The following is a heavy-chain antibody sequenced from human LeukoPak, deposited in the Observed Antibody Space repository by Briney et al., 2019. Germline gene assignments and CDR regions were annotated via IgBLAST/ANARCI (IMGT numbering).Heavy chain of an antibody. V-gene: IGHV1-3*01. CDR3: ARDSDVLRSFDCYSHSSSAMDV. J-gene: IGHJ6*02. Sequence: ASVKVSCKASGYTFTSYAMHWVRQAPGQRLEWMGWINAGNGNTKYSQKFQGRVTITRDTSASTAYMELSSLRSEDTAVYYCARDSDVLRSFDCYSHSSSAMDVWGQGTTVTVSS. CDR2: INAGNGNT. D-gene: IGHD3-9*01. CDR1: GYTFTSYA.